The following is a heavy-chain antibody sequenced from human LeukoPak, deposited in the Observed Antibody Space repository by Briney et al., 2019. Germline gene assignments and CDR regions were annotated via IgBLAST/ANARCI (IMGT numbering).Heavy chain of an antibody. D-gene: IGHD6-19*01. Sequence: SETLSLTCTVSGGSNSSYNWSWLRQPPGKGLEWIGYIYYSGSTNYNPSLKRRVTISVDTSKNQFSLMLSSVTAADTAVYFCARRNSGIHTYDYWGQGTLVTVSS. V-gene: IGHV4-59*01. J-gene: IGHJ4*02. CDR1: GGSNSSYN. CDR3: ARRNSGIHTYDY. CDR2: IYYSGST.